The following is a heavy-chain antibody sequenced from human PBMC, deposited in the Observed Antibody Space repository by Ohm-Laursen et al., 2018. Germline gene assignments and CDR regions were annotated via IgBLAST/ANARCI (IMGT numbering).Heavy chain of an antibody. D-gene: IGHD1-14*01. CDR1: GGSISSSSYY. CDR3: ASLRPPRTYYGWTS. CDR2: IYYSGST. Sequence: TLSLTCSVSGGSISSSSYYWGWIRQPPGKGLEWIGSIYYSGSTYYNPSLKSRVTISVDTSKNQFSLKLSSVTAADTAVYYCASLRPPRTYYGWTSGAKGPRSPSP. J-gene: IGHJ6*02. V-gene: IGHV4-39*01.